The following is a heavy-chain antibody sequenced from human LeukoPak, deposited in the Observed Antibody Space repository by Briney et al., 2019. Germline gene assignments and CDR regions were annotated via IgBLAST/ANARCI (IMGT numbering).Heavy chain of an antibody. CDR2: FLTGGGT. CDR3: AKSYSGTYRSFDY. J-gene: IGHJ4*02. D-gene: IGHD1-26*01. CDR1: GFSFNTYS. V-gene: IGHV3-23*01. Sequence: PGASLRLSCAASGFSFNTYSLNWVRQAPGKELEWVSSFLTGGGTYYADSVKGRFTISRDDSKNTLYLQMNSLRAEDTAIYYCAKSYSGTYRSFDYWSQGTLVAVSS.